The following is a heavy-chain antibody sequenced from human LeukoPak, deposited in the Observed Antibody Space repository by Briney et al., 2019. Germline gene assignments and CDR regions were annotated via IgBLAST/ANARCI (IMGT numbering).Heavy chain of an antibody. D-gene: IGHD3-10*01. J-gene: IGHJ4*02. CDR1: GFTFSSYA. CDR3: AKDPNYYGSVFDY. CDR2: ISGSGGST. Sequence: GGSLRLSCAASGFTFSSYATSWVRQAPGKGLEWVSAISGSGGSTYYADSVKGRFTISRDNSKNTLYLQMNSLRAEDTAVYYCAKDPNYYGSVFDYWGQGTLVTVSS. V-gene: IGHV3-23*01.